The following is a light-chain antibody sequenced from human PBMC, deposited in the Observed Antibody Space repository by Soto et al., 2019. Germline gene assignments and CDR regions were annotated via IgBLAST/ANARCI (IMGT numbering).Light chain of an antibody. V-gene: IGKV3-15*01. CDR3: QQYNSYSVT. CDR2: GAS. J-gene: IGKJ1*01. Sequence: EIVLTQSPATLSVSPGERATLSCRASQSVRNYLAWFQQKPGQAPRLLIYGASTRATGIPARFSGSGSGTEFTLTISSLQPDDFATYYCQQYNSYSVTFGQGTKVDI. CDR1: QSVRNY.